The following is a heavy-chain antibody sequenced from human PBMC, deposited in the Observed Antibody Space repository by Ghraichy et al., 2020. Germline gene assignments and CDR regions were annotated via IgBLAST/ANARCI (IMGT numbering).Heavy chain of an antibody. CDR3: AKTKGSGSYLDY. D-gene: IGHD3-10*01. CDR1: GFTFDDYA. CDR2: ISWNSGSI. V-gene: IGHV3-9*01. J-gene: IGHJ4*02. Sequence: SLRLSCAASGFTFDDYAMHWVRQAPGKGLEWVSGISWNSGSIGYADSVKGRFTISRDNAKNSLYLQMNSLRAEDTALYYCAKTKGSGSYLDYWGQGTLVTVSS.